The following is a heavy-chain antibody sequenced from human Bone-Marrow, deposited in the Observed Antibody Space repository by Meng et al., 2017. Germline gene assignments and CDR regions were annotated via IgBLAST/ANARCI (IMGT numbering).Heavy chain of an antibody. CDR2: IIPIFGTA. V-gene: IGHV1-69*01. CDR1: GGTFKRYA. J-gene: IGHJ4*02. Sequence: ELLGQAGGEVMKPGSPVQVSCKASGGTFKRYAIRGVRQGPGQGLEWMGGIIPIFGTANYAQKFQGRVTITADESTSTAYMELSSLRSEDTAVYYCARVAAGTSIYFDYWGQGTLVTGSS. CDR3: ARVAAGTSIYFDY. D-gene: IGHD6-13*01.